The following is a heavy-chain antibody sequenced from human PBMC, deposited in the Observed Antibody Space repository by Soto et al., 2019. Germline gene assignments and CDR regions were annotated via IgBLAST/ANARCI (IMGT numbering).Heavy chain of an antibody. CDR1: GYSFTSYW. D-gene: IGHD3-10*01. CDR3: TRPDFYYGSGDWAF. V-gene: IGHV5-51*01. J-gene: IGHJ4*02. Sequence: GESLKISCTGSGYSFTSYWIGWVRQMPGKGLEWMGIIYPGDSDTRYSPSFQGHVTISADKSINTAYLQWSSLKASDTAMYYCTRPDFYYGSGDWAFWGQGTPVTVSS. CDR2: IYPGDSDT.